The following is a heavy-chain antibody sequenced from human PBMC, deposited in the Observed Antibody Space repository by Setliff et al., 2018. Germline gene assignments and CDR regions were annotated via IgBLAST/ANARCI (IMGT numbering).Heavy chain of an antibody. CDR1: TFTLGTYS. CDR2: ISPYSDYI. D-gene: IGHD5-12*01. CDR3: ARGIGTLDISRYFDY. Sequence: GGSLRLSCAASTFTLGTYSMHWVRQAPGKGLAWVSSISPYSDYIYYADSVKGRFTISRDSAKSSVYLQMNSLRAEDTAVYYCARGIGTLDISRYFDYWGQGTLVTVSS. V-gene: IGHV3-21*01. J-gene: IGHJ4*02.